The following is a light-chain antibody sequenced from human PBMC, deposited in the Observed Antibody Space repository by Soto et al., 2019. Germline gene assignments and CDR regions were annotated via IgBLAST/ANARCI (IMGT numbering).Light chain of an antibody. V-gene: IGLV1-47*01. Sequence: QSVLTQPPSASGTPGQRITISCSGSSSNIGSNYVYWYQQLPGTAPKLLIYRNNQRPSGVPDRFSGSKSGTSASLAISGLRSEYEADYYCAAWDDILSGHVVFGGGTKLTVL. J-gene: IGLJ2*01. CDR1: SSNIGSNY. CDR3: AAWDDILSGHVV. CDR2: RNN.